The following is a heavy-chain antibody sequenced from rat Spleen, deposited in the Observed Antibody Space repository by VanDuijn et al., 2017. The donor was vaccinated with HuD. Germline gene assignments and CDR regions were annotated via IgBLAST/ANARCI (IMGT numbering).Heavy chain of an antibody. D-gene: IGHD1-11*01. Sequence: EVQLVESGGGLVQPGRSLKLSCAASGFTFSNYGMHWIRQAPTKGLEWIASISSGGHNTYYRDSVKGRFTISRDNAKSTLYLQMDSLRSEDTATYYCARHEGVMDAWGQGASVTVSS. CDR1: GFTFSNYG. CDR2: ISSGGHNT. V-gene: IGHV5-19*01. CDR3: ARHEGVMDA. J-gene: IGHJ4*01.